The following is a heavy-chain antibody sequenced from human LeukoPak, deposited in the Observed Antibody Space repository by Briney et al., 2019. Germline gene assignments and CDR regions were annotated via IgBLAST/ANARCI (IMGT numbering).Heavy chain of an antibody. CDR3: ARMFRGSYFHFDY. Sequence: GGSLRLSCAASGFTFSSCDMHWVRQGTGKGLEWVSAIGIAGDTYYAGSVKGRFTISRDNAKNSLYLQMNSLRAEDTAVYYCARMFRGSYFHFDYWGQGTLVTVSS. J-gene: IGHJ4*02. D-gene: IGHD1-26*01. CDR2: IGIAGDT. V-gene: IGHV3-13*01. CDR1: GFTFSSCD.